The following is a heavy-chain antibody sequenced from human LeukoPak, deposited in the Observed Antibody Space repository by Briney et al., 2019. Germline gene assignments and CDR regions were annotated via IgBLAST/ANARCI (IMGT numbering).Heavy chain of an antibody. CDR1: GGSISSYY. V-gene: IGHV4-59*01. J-gene: IGHJ3*02. D-gene: IGHD3-3*01. CDR2: IYYSGST. CDR3: ARDQYYDFWSGSHGADAFDI. Sequence: SETLSLTCTVSGGSISSYYWSWIRQPPGKGLEWFGYIYYSGSTNYNPSLKSRVTISVETSKNQFSLKLSSVTAADTAVYYCARDQYYDFWSGSHGADAFDIWGQGTMVTVSS.